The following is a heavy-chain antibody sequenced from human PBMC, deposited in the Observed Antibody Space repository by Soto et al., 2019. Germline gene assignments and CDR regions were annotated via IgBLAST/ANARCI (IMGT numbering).Heavy chain of an antibody. Sequence: SVKVSCKASGGTFSSYAISWVRQAPGQGLEWMGGIIPIFGTANYAQKFQGRVTITADESTSTAYMELSSLRSEDTAVYYCASPISPQIQGITIFGVAPRRYYYYGMDVWGQGTTVTVSS. J-gene: IGHJ6*02. CDR2: IIPIFGTA. V-gene: IGHV1-69*13. CDR3: ASPISPQIQGITIFGVAPRRYYYYGMDV. D-gene: IGHD3-3*01. CDR1: GGTFSSYA.